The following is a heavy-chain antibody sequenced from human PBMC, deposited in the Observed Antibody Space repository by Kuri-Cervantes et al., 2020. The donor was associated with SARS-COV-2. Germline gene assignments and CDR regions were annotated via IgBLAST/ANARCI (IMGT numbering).Heavy chain of an antibody. V-gene: IGHV3-21*01. J-gene: IGHJ4*02. CDR3: ARSAARAFDY. CDR1: GFTFSSYS. CDR2: ISSSSSYI. Sequence: GESLKISCAASGFTFSSYSMNWVRQAPGKGLEWVSSISSSSSYIYYADSVKGRFTISRGNAKNSLYLQMNSLRAEDTAVYYCARSAARAFDYWGQGTLVTVSS. D-gene: IGHD6-6*01.